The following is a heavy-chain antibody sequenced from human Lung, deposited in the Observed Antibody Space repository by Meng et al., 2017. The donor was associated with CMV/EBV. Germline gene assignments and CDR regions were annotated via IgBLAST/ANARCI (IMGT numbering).Heavy chain of an antibody. J-gene: IGHJ6*01. D-gene: IGHD2-2*01. CDR2: IIPILGIA. CDR3: ASLGYCSSTSCPFYYYYGMDV. Sequence: SXXVSCKASGGTFSSYAISWVRQAPGQGLEWMGGIIPILGIANYAQKFQGRVTITADKSTSTAYMELSSLRSEDTAVYYCASLGYCSSTSCPFYYYYGMDVWGQGNXVHGSS. CDR1: GGTFSSYA. V-gene: IGHV1-69*10.